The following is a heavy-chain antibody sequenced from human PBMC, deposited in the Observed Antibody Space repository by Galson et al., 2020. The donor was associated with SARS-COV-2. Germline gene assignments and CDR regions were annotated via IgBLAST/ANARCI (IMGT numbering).Heavy chain of an antibody. V-gene: IGHV4-34*01. J-gene: IGHJ4*02. D-gene: IGHD1-26*01. CDR1: GGSFSGYY. CDR3: ARGRVGATNYFDY. CDR2: INHTGST. Sequence: SQTPSLTCAVYGGSFSGYYWSWIRQPPGKGLEWIGDINHTGSTNYNPSLKSRVTISVDTSKNQFSLKLRSVTAADTAVFHCARGRVGATNYFDYWGQGILVTVSS.